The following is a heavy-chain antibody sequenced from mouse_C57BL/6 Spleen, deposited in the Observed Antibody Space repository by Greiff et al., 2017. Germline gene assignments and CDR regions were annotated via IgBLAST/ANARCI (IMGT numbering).Heavy chain of an antibody. V-gene: IGHV1-61*01. J-gene: IGHJ4*01. CDR2: IYPSDSET. CDR1: GYTFTSYW. CDR3: ARGRYSNYVDAMDY. D-gene: IGHD2-5*01. Sequence: QVHVKQPGAELVRPGSSVKLSCKASGYTFTSYWMDWVKQRPGQGLEWIGNIYPSDSETHYNQKFKDKATLTVDKSSSTAYMQLSSLTSEDSAVYYCARGRYSNYVDAMDYWGQGTSVTVSS.